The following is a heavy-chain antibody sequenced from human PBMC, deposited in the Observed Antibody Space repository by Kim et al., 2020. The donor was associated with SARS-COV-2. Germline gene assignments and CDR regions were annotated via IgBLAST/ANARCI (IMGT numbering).Heavy chain of an antibody. Sequence: GGSLRLSCAASGFTFSSYAMHWVRQAPGKGLEWVAVISYDGSNKYYADSVKGRFTISRDNSKNTLYLQMNSLRAEDTAVYYCARAQGGNYSPPDYWGQGTLVTVSS. J-gene: IGHJ4*02. D-gene: IGHD3-16*01. CDR2: ISYDGSNK. CDR1: GFTFSSYA. V-gene: IGHV3-30*04. CDR3: ARAQGGNYSPPDY.